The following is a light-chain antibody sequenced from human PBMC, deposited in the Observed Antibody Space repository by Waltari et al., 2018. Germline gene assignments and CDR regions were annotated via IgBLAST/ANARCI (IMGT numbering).Light chain of an antibody. J-gene: IGKJ4*01. CDR3: QQYFTTSLT. V-gene: IGKV4-1*01. Sequence: IVLTQSPDSLAVALGERATINCKSSRSVLSSGDGINYLAWYQQKVGQPPQLLIYWASVRESGAPDRFSGSGSGTDFTLTISSLQPEDAALYFCQQYFTTSLTFGGGTKVEI. CDR1: RSVLSSGDGINY. CDR2: WAS.